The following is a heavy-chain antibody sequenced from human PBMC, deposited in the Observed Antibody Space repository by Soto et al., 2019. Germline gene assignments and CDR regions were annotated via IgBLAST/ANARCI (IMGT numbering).Heavy chain of an antibody. CDR1: GFTFSSYA. J-gene: IGHJ6*02. D-gene: IGHD1-1*01. CDR2: ISYDGSNK. Sequence: QVQLVESGGGVVQPGRSLRLSCAASGFTFSSYAMHWVRQAPGKGLEWVAVISYDGSNKYYADSVKGRFTISRDNSKNTLYLQMNSLRAEDTAVYYCARERYDYYYYYGMVVWGQGTTVTVSS. CDR3: ARERYDYYYYYGMVV. V-gene: IGHV3-30-3*01.